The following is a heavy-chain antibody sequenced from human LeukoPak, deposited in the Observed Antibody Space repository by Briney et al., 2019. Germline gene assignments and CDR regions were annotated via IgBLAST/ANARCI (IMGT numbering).Heavy chain of an antibody. V-gene: IGHV3-74*01. J-gene: IGHJ4*02. D-gene: IGHD3-9*01. CDR2: IKSDGTP. CDR3: AKGIGLPGTMPYYFDY. CDR1: GFTFTNAC. Sequence: PGGSLRLSCAASGFTFTNACIQWGRQAPRKGRGWVSRIKSDGTPDYADSVKGRFTISRDNSNHTLYMNTISLRAEDPAVYYCAKGIGLPGTMPYYFDYWGQGTLVTVSS.